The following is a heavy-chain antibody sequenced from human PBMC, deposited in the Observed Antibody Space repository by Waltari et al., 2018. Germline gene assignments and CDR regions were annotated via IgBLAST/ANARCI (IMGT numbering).Heavy chain of an antibody. Sequence: EVQLVESGGGLVQPGGSLRLSCAGSGFTFSDQYMDWVRQAPGKGLEWVGRTSNKAHSYTTEYAASVKGRFTISRYDSKNSMYLQMNSLNTEDTAVYYCATLSSGWSWGQGTLVTVSS. D-gene: IGHD6-19*01. J-gene: IGHJ5*02. CDR3: ATLSSGWS. V-gene: IGHV3-72*01. CDR1: GFTFSDQY. CDR2: TSNKAHSYTT.